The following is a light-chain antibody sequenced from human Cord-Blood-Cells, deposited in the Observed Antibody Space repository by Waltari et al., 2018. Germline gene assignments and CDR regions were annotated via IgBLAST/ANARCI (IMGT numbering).Light chain of an antibody. V-gene: IGLV1-51*01. CDR1: SSNIGTNY. J-gene: IGLJ2*01. Sequence: QSVLTQPPSVSAAPGQKVTISCSGRSSNIGTNYVSWYQQPPGTAPKLLIYDNNKRPSGIPDRCSGSKSGTSATLGITGLQTGDEADYYCGTWDSSLSVVFGGGTKLTVL. CDR3: GTWDSSLSVV. CDR2: DNN.